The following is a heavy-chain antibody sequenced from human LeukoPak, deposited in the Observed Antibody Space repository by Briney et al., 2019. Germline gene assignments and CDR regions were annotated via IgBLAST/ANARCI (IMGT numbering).Heavy chain of an antibody. Sequence: SETPSLTCVVSGDAISSGNYWGWIRQPPEKGLEWIGNIHHSGYTNYNPSLKSRVTISVDPSKNQFSLRMKSVTAADTAVYYCARMGSDYWGQGTLVTVSS. V-gene: IGHV4-38-2*01. D-gene: IGHD3-16*01. J-gene: IGHJ4*02. CDR1: GDAISSGNY. CDR3: ARMGSDY. CDR2: IHHSGYT.